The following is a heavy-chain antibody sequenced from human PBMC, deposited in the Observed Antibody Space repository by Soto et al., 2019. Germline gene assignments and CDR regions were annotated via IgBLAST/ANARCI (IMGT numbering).Heavy chain of an antibody. CDR3: AKTRLYDNNDYHRDGFDV. CDR2: ISGDGSAT. CDR1: GFRFWTYS. D-gene: IGHD5-12*01. Sequence: EVKLLESGGGLVQPGESLRLSCAASGFRFWTYSMSWVRQAPGKGLEWASGISGDGSATSYADSLKGQFTVSRDNSKDTLFLQMDTLRVEDTAVYYCAKTRLYDNNDYHRDGFDVWGPGTAVTVS. V-gene: IGHV3-23*01. J-gene: IGHJ3*01.